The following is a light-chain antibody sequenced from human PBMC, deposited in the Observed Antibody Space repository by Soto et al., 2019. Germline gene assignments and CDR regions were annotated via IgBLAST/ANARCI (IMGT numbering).Light chain of an antibody. CDR2: DVS. J-gene: IGLJ2*01. Sequence: VLTQRASVSGSPGQSITISCTGTSSDVGGYNYVSWYQQHPGKAPKLMIYDVSNRPSGVSNRFSGSKSGNTASLTISGLQAEDEADYYCSSYTSSSTLVFGGGTKVTVL. V-gene: IGLV2-14*01. CDR3: SSYTSSSTLV. CDR1: SSDVGGYNY.